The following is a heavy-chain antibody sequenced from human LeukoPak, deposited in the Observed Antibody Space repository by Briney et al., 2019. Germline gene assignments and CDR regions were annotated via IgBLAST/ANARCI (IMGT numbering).Heavy chain of an antibody. D-gene: IGHD3-10*01. CDR3: ARDGGSGSYSHY. J-gene: IGHJ4*02. CDR1: GGSISSYY. V-gene: IGHV4-59*01. Sequence: SETPSLTCTVSGGSISSYYWNWIRQPPGKGLEWIGYIYYSGSTNYNPSLKSRVTISLDTSKNQFSLNLTSVTAADRAVYYCARDGGSGSYSHYWGQGTLVTVSS. CDR2: IYYSGST.